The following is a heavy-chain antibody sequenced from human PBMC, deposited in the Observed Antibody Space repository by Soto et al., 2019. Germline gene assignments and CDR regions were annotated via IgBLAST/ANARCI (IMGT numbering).Heavy chain of an antibody. V-gene: IGHV1-8*01. Sequence: QVQLVQSGAEVKKPGASVKVSCKASGYTFTSYDINWVRQATGQGLEWMGWMNPNSGNTGYAQKFQGRVTSTRNPSISTAYMELSSLRAEDTAVYYCASHVGVSREPNAFAIWGQGTMVTVSS. CDR3: ASHVGVSREPNAFAI. CDR2: MNPNSGNT. J-gene: IGHJ3*02. D-gene: IGHD2-15*01. CDR1: GYTFTSYD.